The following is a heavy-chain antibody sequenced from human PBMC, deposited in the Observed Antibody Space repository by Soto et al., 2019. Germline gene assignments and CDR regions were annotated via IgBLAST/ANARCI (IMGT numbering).Heavy chain of an antibody. Sequence: SVKVSCKASGGTFSSYAISWVLQAPGQGLEWMGGIIPIFGTANYAQKFQGRVTITADESTSTAYMELSSLRSEDTAVYYCARGVEMATTFGGYYFDYWGQGTLVT. J-gene: IGHJ4*02. CDR3: ARGVEMATTFGGYYFDY. CDR2: IIPIFGTA. V-gene: IGHV1-69*13. D-gene: IGHD3-10*01. CDR1: GGTFSSYA.